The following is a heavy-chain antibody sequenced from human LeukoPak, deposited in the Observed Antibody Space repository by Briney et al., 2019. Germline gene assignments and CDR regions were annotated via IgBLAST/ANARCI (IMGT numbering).Heavy chain of an antibody. J-gene: IGHJ4*02. CDR3: ATSMGPRGGRGTSFFDY. CDR1: GYTFTSYA. V-gene: IGHV1-24*01. Sequence: ASVKVSCKGSGYTFTSYAMHWVRQAPGQRLEWMGGFDPEDGKTIYAQKFQGRVTMTEDTSTDTAYMELSSLRSEDTAVYYCATSMGPRGGRGTSFFDYWGQGTLVTVSS. D-gene: IGHD3-16*01. CDR2: FDPEDGKT.